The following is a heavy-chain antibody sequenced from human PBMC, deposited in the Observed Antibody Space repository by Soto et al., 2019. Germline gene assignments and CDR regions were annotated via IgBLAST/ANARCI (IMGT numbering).Heavy chain of an antibody. CDR3: AHRGGGEDSVWGGYRTAGAYYYDGLDV. CDR2: IYWNDDK. Sequence: QITLKESGPTLVKPTQTLTLTCTFSGFSLSTNGVGVGWVCQPPGKALEWLALIYWNDDKRYSPSLRSRLAITKDTSKNQVVLKMTNMDPVDTATYYCAHRGGGEDSVWGGYRTAGAYYYDGLDVWGQGTTVTVSS. CDR1: GFSLSTNGVG. J-gene: IGHJ6*02. V-gene: IGHV2-5*01. D-gene: IGHD3-16*02.